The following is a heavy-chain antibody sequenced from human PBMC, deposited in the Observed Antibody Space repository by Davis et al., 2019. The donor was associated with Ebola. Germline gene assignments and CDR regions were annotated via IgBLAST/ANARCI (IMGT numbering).Heavy chain of an antibody. CDR2: IYPGDSDT. V-gene: IGHV5-51*01. J-gene: IGHJ4*02. Sequence: PGGSLRLSCKGSGYSFTSYWIGWVRQMPGKGLEWMGIIYPGDSDTRYSPSFQGQVTISADKSISTAYLQWSSLKASDTAMYYCARPHYYDSSGYYSVAYFDYWGQGTLVTVSS. CDR1: GYSFTSYW. D-gene: IGHD3-22*01. CDR3: ARPHYYDSSGYYSVAYFDY.